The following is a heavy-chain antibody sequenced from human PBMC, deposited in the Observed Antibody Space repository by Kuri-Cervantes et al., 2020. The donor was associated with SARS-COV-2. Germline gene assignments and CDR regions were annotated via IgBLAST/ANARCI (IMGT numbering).Heavy chain of an antibody. D-gene: IGHD3-22*01. J-gene: IGHJ4*02. CDR1: GFTVSSNY. CDR3: ARDLYYDSSGFDY. V-gene: IGHV3-53*01. CDR2: IYSGGST. Sequence: GGSLRLSCAASGFTVSSNYMSWVRQAPGKGPEWVSVIYSGGSTYYADSVKSRFTISRDNAKDTLYLQMNSLRAEDTAVYYCARDLYYDSSGFDYWGQGTLVTVSS.